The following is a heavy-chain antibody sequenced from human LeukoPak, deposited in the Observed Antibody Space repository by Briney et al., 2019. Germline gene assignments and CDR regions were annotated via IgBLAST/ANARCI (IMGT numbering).Heavy chain of an antibody. D-gene: IGHD6-13*01. Sequence: SETLSLTCTVSGGSISSSSYYWGWIRQPPGKGLEWIGSIYYSGSTYYNPSLKRRVTISVDTSKNQFSLKLSSVTAADTAVYYCARSEQQLVPNWFDPWGQGTLVTVSS. CDR3: ARSEQQLVPNWFDP. CDR1: GGSISSSSYY. CDR2: IYYSGST. V-gene: IGHV4-39*07. J-gene: IGHJ5*02.